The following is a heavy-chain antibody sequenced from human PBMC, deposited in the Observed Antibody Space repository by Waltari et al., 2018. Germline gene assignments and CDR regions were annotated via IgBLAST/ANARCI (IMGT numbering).Heavy chain of an antibody. CDR1: GGSLSGFY. V-gene: IGHV4-34*02. CDR2: VNYTGSA. CDR3: ARGGVTRVFGY. D-gene: IGHD3-10*01. J-gene: IGHJ4*02. Sequence: QVQLQQWCAGRVKPSATLPLPCALAGGSLSGFYWSWIRQPPAKGPEWIGQVNYTGSATYNPSLQSRVTISLDTSKNQFSLKVKSVSATDTAVYFCARGGVTRVFGYWGQGTLVTVSS.